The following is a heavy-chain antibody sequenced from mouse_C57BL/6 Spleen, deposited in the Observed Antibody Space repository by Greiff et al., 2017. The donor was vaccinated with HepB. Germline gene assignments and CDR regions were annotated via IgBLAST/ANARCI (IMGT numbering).Heavy chain of an antibody. Sequence: EVQLQESGAELVRPGASVKLSCTASGFNIKDYYMHWVKQRPEQGLEWIGRLDPGDGDTEYAPKFQGKATITADTSTNTAYLQLSSLTSEDTAVYYYTYYDGSPWLAYWGQGTLVTVSA. J-gene: IGHJ3*01. D-gene: IGHD1-1*01. CDR3: TYYDGSPWLAY. CDR2: LDPGDGDT. V-gene: IGHV14-1*01. CDR1: GFNIKDYY.